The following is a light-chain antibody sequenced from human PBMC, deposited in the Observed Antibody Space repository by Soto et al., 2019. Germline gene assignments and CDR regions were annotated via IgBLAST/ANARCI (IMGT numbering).Light chain of an antibody. J-gene: IGKJ5*01. Sequence: EIVMTQSPATLSLSLGERATLSCRASQSVSSNLAWHQQKPGQAPRILMYDASTRAAGISARFSGSGSGTEFTLTISRLESEDFAVYFCQQYHNWPITFGQGTRLEIK. CDR3: QQYHNWPIT. V-gene: IGKV3-15*01. CDR1: QSVSSN. CDR2: DAS.